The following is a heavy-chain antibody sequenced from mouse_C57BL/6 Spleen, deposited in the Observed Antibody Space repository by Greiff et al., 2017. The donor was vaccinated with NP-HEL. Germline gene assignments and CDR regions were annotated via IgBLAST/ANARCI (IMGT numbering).Heavy chain of an antibody. D-gene: IGHD1-1*01. J-gene: IGHJ1*03. V-gene: IGHV1-72*01. CDR3: ARDYYGSSYGWYFDV. Sequence: QVQLQQSGAELVKPGASVKLSCKASGYTFTSYWMHWVKQRPGRGLEWIGRIDPNSGGTKYNEKFKSKATLTVDKPSSTAYMQLSSLTSEDSAVYYCARDYYGSSYGWYFDVWGTGTTVTVSS. CDR1: GYTFTSYW. CDR2: IDPNSGGT.